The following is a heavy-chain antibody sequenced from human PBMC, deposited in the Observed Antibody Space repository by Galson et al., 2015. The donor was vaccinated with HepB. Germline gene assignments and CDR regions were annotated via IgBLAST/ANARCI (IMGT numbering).Heavy chain of an antibody. CDR2: IYTSGST. Sequence: TLSLTCTVSGGSISSGSYYWSWIRQPAGKGLEWIGRIYTSGSTNYNPSLKSRVTMSVDTSKNQFSLKLSSVTAADTAVYYCARDVVLWLKSSWFDPWGQGTLVTVSS. J-gene: IGHJ5*02. CDR1: GGSISSGSYY. D-gene: IGHD3-10*01. V-gene: IGHV4-61*02. CDR3: ARDVVLWLKSSWFDP.